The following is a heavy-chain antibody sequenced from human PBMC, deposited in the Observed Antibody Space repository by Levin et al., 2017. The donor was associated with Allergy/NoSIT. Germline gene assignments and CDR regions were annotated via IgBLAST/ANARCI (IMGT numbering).Heavy chain of an antibody. CDR3: ARDRTPGGFWSAYFGV. V-gene: IGHV3-53*01. CDR1: GFSVSSSY. Sequence: HPSETLSLTCAPSGFSVSSSYMSWVRQAPGKGLEWVSVIYSSGSIYYADSVKGRFTISRDTSKNTVYLQMNSLRPEDTALYYCARDRTPGGFWSAYFGVWGQGTLVTVSS. CDR2: IYSSGSI. D-gene: IGHD3-3*01. J-gene: IGHJ4*02.